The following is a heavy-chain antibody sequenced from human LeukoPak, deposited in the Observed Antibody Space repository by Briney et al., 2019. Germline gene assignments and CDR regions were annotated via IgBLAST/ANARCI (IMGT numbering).Heavy chain of an antibody. CDR3: AKGGSYYDSSGYA. V-gene: IGHV3-74*01. CDR2: INDDGSAT. Sequence: GGSLRLSCAASGFTFSNYWMHWVRQVPGKGLVWVSRINDDGSATFYADSVKGRFTISRDNSKNTLYLQMNSLRAEDTAVYYCAKGGSYYDSSGYAWGQGTLVAVSS. D-gene: IGHD3-22*01. J-gene: IGHJ5*02. CDR1: GFTFSNYW.